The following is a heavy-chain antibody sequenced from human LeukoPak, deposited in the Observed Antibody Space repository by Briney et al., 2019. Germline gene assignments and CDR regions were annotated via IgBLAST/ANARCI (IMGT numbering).Heavy chain of an antibody. J-gene: IGHJ6*03. Sequence: SVKVSCKASGGTFSSYAISWVRQAPGQGLEWMGGIIPIFGTANYAQKFQGRVTITADESTSTAYMELSSLRSEDTAVYYCARGDFGDGYNYNGYYYYYYYMDVWGKGTTVTISS. CDR2: IIPIFGTA. V-gene: IGHV1-69*13. D-gene: IGHD5-24*01. CDR1: GGTFSSYA. CDR3: ARGDFGDGYNYNGYYYYYYYMDV.